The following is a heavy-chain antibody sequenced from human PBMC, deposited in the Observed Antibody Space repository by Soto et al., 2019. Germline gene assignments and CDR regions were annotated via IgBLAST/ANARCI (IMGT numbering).Heavy chain of an antibody. J-gene: IGHJ5*02. V-gene: IGHV4-59*08. CDR1: GGSISSYY. CDR2: IYYSGST. CDR3: ARRYGSGSYYNARGVFDP. D-gene: IGHD3-10*01. Sequence: SETLSLTCTVSGGSISSYYWSWIRQPTGKGLEWIGYIYYSGSTNYNPSLKSRVTISVDTSKNQFSLKLSSVTAADTAVYYCARRYGSGSYYNARGVFDPWGQGTLVTVSS.